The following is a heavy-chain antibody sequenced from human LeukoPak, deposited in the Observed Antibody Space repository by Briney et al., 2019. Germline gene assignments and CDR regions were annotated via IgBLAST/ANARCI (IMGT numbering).Heavy chain of an antibody. CDR3: AKIVHYYDSSGYYS. Sequence: PGGSLRLSCAASGFTFSSYAMSWVRQAPGKGLEWVAFIRYDGSNKYYADSVKGRFTISRDNSKNTLYLQMNSLRAEDTAVYYCAKIVHYYDSSGYYSWGQGTLVTVSS. V-gene: IGHV3-30*02. D-gene: IGHD3-22*01. CDR1: GFTFSSYA. J-gene: IGHJ4*02. CDR2: IRYDGSNK.